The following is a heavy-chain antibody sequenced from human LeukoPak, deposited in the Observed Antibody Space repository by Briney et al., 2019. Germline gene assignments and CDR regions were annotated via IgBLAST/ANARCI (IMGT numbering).Heavy chain of an antibody. CDR3: AKDLVVVAATFDY. Sequence: PGGSLRLSCAASGFTFSSYAMSWVREAPRKGLEWVSAISGSGGSTYYADSVKGRFTISRDNSKNTLYLQMNSLRAEDTAVYYCAKDLVVVAATFDYWGQGTLVTVSS. J-gene: IGHJ4*02. CDR2: ISGSGGST. D-gene: IGHD2-15*01. CDR1: GFTFSSYA. V-gene: IGHV3-23*01.